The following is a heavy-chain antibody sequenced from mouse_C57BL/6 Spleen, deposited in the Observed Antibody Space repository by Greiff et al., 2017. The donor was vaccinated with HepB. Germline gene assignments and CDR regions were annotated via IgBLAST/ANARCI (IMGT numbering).Heavy chain of an antibody. CDR2: IDPETGGT. V-gene: IGHV1-15*01. Sequence: VQLQQSGAELVRPGASVTLSCKASGYTFTDYEMHWVKQTPVHGLEWIGAIDPETGGTAYNQKFKGKAILTADKSSSTAYMELRSLTSEDSAVYYCTRWGYYYGSSYGYWGQGTTLTVSS. CDR1: GYTFTDYE. D-gene: IGHD1-1*01. J-gene: IGHJ2*01. CDR3: TRWGYYYGSSYGY.